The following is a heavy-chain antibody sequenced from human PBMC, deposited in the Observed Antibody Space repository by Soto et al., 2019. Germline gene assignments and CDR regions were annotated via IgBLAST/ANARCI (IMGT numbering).Heavy chain of an antibody. CDR1: GYTFTSYG. J-gene: IGHJ4*02. V-gene: IGHV1-18*01. D-gene: IGHD3-10*01. Sequence: ASVKVSCKASGYTFTSYGISWVRQAPGQGLEWMGWISAYNGNTNYAQKLQGRVTMTTDTSTSTAYMELRSLRSDDTAVYYCARGWGELLWFGELLDYWGQGTLVTVSS. CDR2: ISAYNGNT. CDR3: ARGWGELLWFGELLDY.